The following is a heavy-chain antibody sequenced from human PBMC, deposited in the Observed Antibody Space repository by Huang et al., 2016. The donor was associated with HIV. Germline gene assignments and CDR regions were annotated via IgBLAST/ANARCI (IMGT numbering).Heavy chain of an antibody. V-gene: IGHV3-15*01. CDR1: GFTLREAW. CDR2: IKSKNDGGTT. Sequence: EVQLVESGGGLGKPGGSLRLSCAASGFTLREAWMRWVRQGPGKGLEWVGRIKSKNDGGTTDYAAPVKGRFTMSRDDSKYTLYLDLNSLKAEDTAIYYCTTHRYDVLTGFEYWGQGTLVTVPS. D-gene: IGHD3-9*01. J-gene: IGHJ4*02. CDR3: TTHRYDVLTGFEY.